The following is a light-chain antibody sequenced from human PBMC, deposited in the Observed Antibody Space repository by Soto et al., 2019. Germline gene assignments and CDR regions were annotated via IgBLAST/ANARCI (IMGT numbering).Light chain of an antibody. CDR3: HQRRSWPIT. V-gene: IGKV3D-11*01. J-gene: IGKJ5*01. CDR2: DAS. CDR1: QDVGSL. Sequence: EIVLTQSPATLSLSAGERASLSCRASQDVGSLIAWYQQKPGQPPRLLIYDASNRATGIPARFSGSGPGTDFILTISSLEPEDFAVYYCHQRRSWPITFGQGTRLEIK.